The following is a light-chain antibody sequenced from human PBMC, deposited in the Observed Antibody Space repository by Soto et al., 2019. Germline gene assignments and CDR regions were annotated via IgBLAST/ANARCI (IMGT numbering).Light chain of an antibody. J-gene: IGLJ2*01. CDR1: STDVGGYNY. CDR2: DVT. CDR3: SSYTSDKTVL. Sequence: QSALTQPASVSGSPGQSITISCTGSSTDVGGYNYVSWHQQHPGKAPKLMIFDVTKRPSGVSNRFSGSKSGDTASLTISGLQAEDEADYYCSSYTSDKTVLFGGGTKLTVL. V-gene: IGLV2-14*03.